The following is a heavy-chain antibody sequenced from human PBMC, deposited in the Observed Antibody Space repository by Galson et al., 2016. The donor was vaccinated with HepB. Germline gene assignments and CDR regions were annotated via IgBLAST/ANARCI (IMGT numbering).Heavy chain of an antibody. D-gene: IGHD2-2*01. CDR3: ARDERYCSSTTCNAPANYHLAP. V-gene: IGHV3-30*04. J-gene: IGHJ5*02. CDR1: GFTFSTYS. Sequence: SLRLSCAASGFTFSTYSMHWVRQAPGKGLERVTVISFDGRIKFYTDSVKGRFTISRDNSMNTLYLQMNSLRGEDTAVYYCARDERYCSSTTCNAPANYHLAPWGQGTLVTVSS. CDR2: ISFDGRIK.